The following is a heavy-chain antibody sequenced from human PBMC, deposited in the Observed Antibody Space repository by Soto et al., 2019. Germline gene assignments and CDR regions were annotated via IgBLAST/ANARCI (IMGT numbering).Heavy chain of an antibody. D-gene: IGHD3-22*01. V-gene: IGHV3-30*18. CDR3: AKDLTYYYDSSGYFGLDY. Sequence: GSLRLSCAASGFPFSSYGRHWVRPAPGKGLEWVAVISYDGSNKYYADSVKGRFTISRDNSKNTLYLQMNSLRAEDTAVYYCAKDLTYYYDSSGYFGLDYWGQGTLVTVSS. J-gene: IGHJ4*02. CDR1: GFPFSSYG. CDR2: ISYDGSNK.